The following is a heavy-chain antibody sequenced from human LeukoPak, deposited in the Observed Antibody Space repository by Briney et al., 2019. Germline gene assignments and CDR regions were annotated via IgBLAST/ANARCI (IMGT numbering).Heavy chain of an antibody. Sequence: SGGSLRLSCAASGFTFSDYSINWIRQAPGKGLEWISYISGSGNTIYQADSVKGRFTISRDNAKNSLFLQMNSLRADDTAVYYCARDLEQQMVLGRFDPWGQGTLVIVSS. CDR3: ARDLEQQMVLGRFDP. D-gene: IGHD6-13*01. J-gene: IGHJ5*02. CDR2: ISGSGNTI. V-gene: IGHV3-11*01. CDR1: GFTFSDYS.